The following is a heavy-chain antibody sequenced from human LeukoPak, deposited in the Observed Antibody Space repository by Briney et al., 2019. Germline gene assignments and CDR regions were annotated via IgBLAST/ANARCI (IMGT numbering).Heavy chain of an antibody. V-gene: IGHV3-48*01. CDR3: ARELLNNDAFDI. CDR2: ISSSSSTI. Sequence: GGSLRLSCAASGFTFSSYSMNWVRQAPGKGREWGSYISSSSSTIYYSDSVKGRFTISRDQATNSLYLQMNSLRAEDTAVYYCARELLNNDAFDIWGQGTMVTVSS. D-gene: IGHD3-10*01. J-gene: IGHJ3*02. CDR1: GFTFSSYS.